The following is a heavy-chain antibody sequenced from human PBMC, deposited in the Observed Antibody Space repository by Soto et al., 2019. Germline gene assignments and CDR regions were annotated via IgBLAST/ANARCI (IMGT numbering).Heavy chain of an antibody. Sequence: PGESLKISCKGSGYSFTSHWIGWVRQMPGKGLEWMGIIYPGDSDTRYRQSFQGQVTISADKSITTAYLQWSSLKASDTAMYYCVRKWDAQKQKPNFYYNGLAVWGKGTMVTVSS. D-gene: IGHD1-26*01. CDR2: IYPGDSDT. CDR3: VRKWDAQKQKPNFYYNGLAV. V-gene: IGHV5-51*01. J-gene: IGHJ6*04. CDR1: GYSFTSHW.